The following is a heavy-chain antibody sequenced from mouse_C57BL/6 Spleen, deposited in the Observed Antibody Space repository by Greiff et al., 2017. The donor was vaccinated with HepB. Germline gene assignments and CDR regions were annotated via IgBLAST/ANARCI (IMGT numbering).Heavy chain of an antibody. V-gene: IGHV5-17*01. Sequence: EVQLMESGGGLVKPGGSLKLSCAASGFTFSDYGMHWVRQAPEKGLEWVAYISSGSSTIYYADTVKGRDTISRDNAKNTLFLQMTSLRSEDTAMYYCAKEGGYYEAWFAYWGQGTLVTVSA. D-gene: IGHD2-3*01. J-gene: IGHJ3*01. CDR1: GFTFSDYG. CDR3: AKEGGYYEAWFAY. CDR2: ISSGSSTI.